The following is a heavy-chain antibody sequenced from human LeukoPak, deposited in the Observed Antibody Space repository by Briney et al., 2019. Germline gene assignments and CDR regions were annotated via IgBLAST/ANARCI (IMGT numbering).Heavy chain of an antibody. CDR2: IWYDGSNK. CDR1: GFTFSSYG. D-gene: IGHD6-19*01. CDR3: ARDIRSSYFDC. Sequence: GGSLRLSCAASGFTFSSYGMHWVRQAPGKGLEWVAVIWYDGSNKYYADSVKGRFTISRDNSKNMLYLQINSLRVEDTAVYYCARDIRSSYFDCWGQGTLVTVSS. V-gene: IGHV3-33*01. J-gene: IGHJ4*02.